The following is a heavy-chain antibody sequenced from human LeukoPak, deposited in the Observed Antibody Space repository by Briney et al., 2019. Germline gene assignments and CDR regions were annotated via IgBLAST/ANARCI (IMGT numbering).Heavy chain of an antibody. J-gene: IGHJ5*02. V-gene: IGHV1-2*06. CDR1: GYTFTVYY. D-gene: IGHD3-10*01. CDR2: INPNSGGT. Sequence: GASVKVSCKASGYTFTVYYIHWVRQAPGQGLEWMGRINPNSGGTNNAQKFQGRVTMTRDTSISTAYMELNRLTSDDTAVYYCAREPMVRDFNWFDPWGQGTLVTVSS. CDR3: AREPMVRDFNWFDP.